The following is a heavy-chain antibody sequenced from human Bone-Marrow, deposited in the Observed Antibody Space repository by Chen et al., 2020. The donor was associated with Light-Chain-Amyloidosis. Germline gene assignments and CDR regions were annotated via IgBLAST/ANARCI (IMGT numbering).Heavy chain of an antibody. CDR1: GYTFPNYW. J-gene: IGHJ4*02. D-gene: IGHD5-12*01. Sequence: SGPEVKKPGESLKISCKGSGYTFPNYWIGLVRQMPGKGLEWMGVIYPDDSDARYSPSFEGQVTISADKSITTAYLQWRSLKASDTAMYYCARRRDGYNFDYWGQGTLVTVSS. CDR2: IYPDDSDA. V-gene: IGHV5-51*01. CDR3: ARRRDGYNFDY.